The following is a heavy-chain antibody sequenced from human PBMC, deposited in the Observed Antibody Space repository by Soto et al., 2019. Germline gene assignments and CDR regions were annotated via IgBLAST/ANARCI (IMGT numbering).Heavy chain of an antibody. CDR3: ARVMITFGGVIVSPQNFDY. Sequence: QVQLVQSGAEVKKPGASVKVSCKASGYTFTSYGISWVRQAPGQGLEWMGWISAYNGNTNYAQKLQGRVTMTTDTSTSTAYMELRSLRSDDTAVYYCARVMITFGGVIVSPQNFDYWGQGTLVTVSS. V-gene: IGHV1-18*04. CDR2: ISAYNGNT. CDR1: GYTFTSYG. D-gene: IGHD3-16*02. J-gene: IGHJ4*02.